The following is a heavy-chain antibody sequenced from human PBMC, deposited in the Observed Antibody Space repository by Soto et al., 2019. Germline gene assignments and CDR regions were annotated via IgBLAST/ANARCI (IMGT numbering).Heavy chain of an antibody. CDR2: IGPETGAT. CDR3: GRGRSGQIVVFY. D-gene: IGHD1-26*01. Sequence: ASVKVSCKASVYTFTGHYIHWVRQAPEQGPEWMGEIGPETGATRYAQKFQGRVTMTRDMSITTVYMELNNLSHDDTAVYYCGRGRSGQIVVFYWGQGTPVTVS. CDR1: VYTFTGHY. V-gene: IGHV1-2*02. J-gene: IGHJ4*02.